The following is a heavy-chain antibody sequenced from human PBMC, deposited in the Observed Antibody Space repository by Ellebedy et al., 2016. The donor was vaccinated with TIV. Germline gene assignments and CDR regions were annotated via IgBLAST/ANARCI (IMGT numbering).Heavy chain of an antibody. CDR1: GFTFDDYA. D-gene: IGHD6-25*01. CDR2: ITWNSNAR. CDR3: AKGVIQRANWYFDL. J-gene: IGHJ2*01. Sequence: SLKISXAASGFTFDDYAMQWVRQVPGKGLEWVAGITWNSNARDYAASVKGRFTISRDNAKNSLYLQMNSLRAEDTAFYYCAKGVIQRANWYFDLWGRGTLVIVSS. V-gene: IGHV3-9*01.